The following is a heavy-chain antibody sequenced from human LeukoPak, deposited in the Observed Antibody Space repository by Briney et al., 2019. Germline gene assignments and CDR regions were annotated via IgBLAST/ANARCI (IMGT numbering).Heavy chain of an antibody. CDR1: GFTFSSYA. CDR3: AKDRPYCSSTSCSQEPFDP. V-gene: IGHV3-23*01. Sequence: GGSLRLSCAASGFTFSSYAMSWVRQAPGKGLEWVSAISGSGGSTYYADSVKGRFTISRDNSKNTLYLQMNSLRAEDTAVYYCAKDRPYCSSTSCSQEPFDPWGQGTLVTVSS. CDR2: ISGSGGST. J-gene: IGHJ5*02. D-gene: IGHD2-2*01.